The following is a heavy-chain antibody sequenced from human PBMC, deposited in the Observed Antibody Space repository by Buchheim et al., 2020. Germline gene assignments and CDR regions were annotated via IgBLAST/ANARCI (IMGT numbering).Heavy chain of an antibody. V-gene: IGHV3-11*01. CDR1: GFTFSDYY. D-gene: IGHD3-10*01. J-gene: IGHJ6*02. CDR2: ISSSGSTI. CDR3: AGSTPPYYYYYGMDV. Sequence: QVQVVESGGGLVKPGGSLRLSCAASGFTFSDYYMSWIRQAPGKGREWVSCISSSGSTIYYADSVKGRFTISTDHPKNSLYLQMNSLRAEDTAVYYCAGSTPPYYYYYGMDVWGQGTT.